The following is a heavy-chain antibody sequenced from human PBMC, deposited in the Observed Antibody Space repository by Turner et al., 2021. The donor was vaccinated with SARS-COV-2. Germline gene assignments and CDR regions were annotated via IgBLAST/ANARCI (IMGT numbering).Heavy chain of an antibody. CDR2: MNPNSWNT. J-gene: IGHJ6*02. CDR1: GYTFTNYD. D-gene: IGHD2-2*01. Sequence: QVQLVLFRAEVKKPGASVKVSCTASGYTFTNYDINWVRQATGQGLEWMGWMNPNSWNTGYAQKFPGRVTITRDTSISTAYIGLSSLRSEDTAVYYCARLHGHCTSTSCYWDYYFGMDVWGQGTTVTVSS. V-gene: IGHV1-8*01. CDR3: ARLHGHCTSTSCYWDYYFGMDV.